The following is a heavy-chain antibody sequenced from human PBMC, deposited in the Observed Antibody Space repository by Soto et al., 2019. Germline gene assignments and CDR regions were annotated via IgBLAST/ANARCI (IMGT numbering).Heavy chain of an antibody. V-gene: IGHV3-23*01. J-gene: IGHJ4*02. D-gene: IGHD4-17*01. CDR3: AKGTYYGSEYFDY. CDR1: GFAFSSYA. Sequence: GGSLRLSCAASGFAFSSYAMSWVRQAPGKGLEWVSAISGSGGSTYYADSVKGRFTISRDNSKNTLYLQMNSLRAEDTAVYYCAKGTYYGSEYFDYWGQGTLVTVSS. CDR2: ISGSGGST.